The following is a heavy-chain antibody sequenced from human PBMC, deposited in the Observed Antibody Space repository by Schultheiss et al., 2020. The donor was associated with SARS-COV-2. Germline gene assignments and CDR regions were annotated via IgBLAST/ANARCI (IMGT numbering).Heavy chain of an antibody. J-gene: IGHJ4*02. D-gene: IGHD5-24*01. CDR1: GGSISSGSYY. CDR2: IYHEGST. V-gene: IGHV4-61*10. CDR3: ARAGVEILRVGYFDS. Sequence: SETLSLTCTVSGGSISSGSYYWSWIRQPAGKGLEWIGEIYHEGSTNYNPSLESRVTMSLDTSKNQFSLKLSSMTAADTAIYYCARAGVEILRVGYFDSWGQGTLVTVSS.